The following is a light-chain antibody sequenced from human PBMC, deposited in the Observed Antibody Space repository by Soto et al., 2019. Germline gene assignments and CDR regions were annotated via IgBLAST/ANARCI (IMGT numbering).Light chain of an antibody. CDR3: GAWDSSLSSHG. CDR2: DHN. CDR1: SYNVENNY. J-gene: IGLJ1*01. V-gene: IGLV1-51*01. Sequence: QSVLTQPPSASAAPGQKVTISCSGSSYNVENNYVSWYQQLPGTAPKLLIYDHNKRPSGIPDRFSGSKSGTSATLGITGLQTGDEDDYYCGAWDSSLSSHGFGTGTKVTVL.